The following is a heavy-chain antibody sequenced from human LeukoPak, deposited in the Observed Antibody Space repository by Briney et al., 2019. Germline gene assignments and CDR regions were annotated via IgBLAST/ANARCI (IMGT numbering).Heavy chain of an antibody. Sequence: PGGSLRLSCAASGFTFSSYEMNWVRQAPGKGLEWVSYISSSGSTIYYADSVKGRFTISRDNAKNSLYLQMNSLRAEDTAVYYCAREVYYDSSGYYPLDYWGQGTLVTVSS. D-gene: IGHD3-22*01. CDR2: ISSSGSTI. CDR1: GFTFSSYE. V-gene: IGHV3-48*03. CDR3: AREVYYDSSGYYPLDY. J-gene: IGHJ4*02.